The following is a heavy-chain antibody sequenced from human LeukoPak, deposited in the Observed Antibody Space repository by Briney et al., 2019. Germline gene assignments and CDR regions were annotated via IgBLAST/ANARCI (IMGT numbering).Heavy chain of an antibody. J-gene: IGHJ4*02. Sequence: SETLSLTCTVSGYSINRGYYGGWIRQPPGKGLEWIGSIYHNGRTYYTPSLESRVTISIDTSKDHFSLELSSVTVADTAFYYCAFSHTVVVPAQFDYWGPGTLVTVSS. CDR2: IYHNGRT. D-gene: IGHD2-2*01. V-gene: IGHV4-38-2*02. CDR1: GYSINRGYY. CDR3: AFSHTVVVPAQFDY.